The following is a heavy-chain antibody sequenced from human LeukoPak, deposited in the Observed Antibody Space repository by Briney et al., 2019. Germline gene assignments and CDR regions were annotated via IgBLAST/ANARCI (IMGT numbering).Heavy chain of an antibody. CDR1: GFTFNSIQ. J-gene: IGHJ4*02. D-gene: IGHD4-11*01. Sequence: GGSLRLSCAASGFTFNSIQMTWVRQAPGRGLEWLAYISGGGGERFYADSVKGRFTISRDNAKNSLYLQMNSLRAEDTAVYFCARWGHSHYNSFPTKFDYWGRGTRVTVSS. V-gene: IGHV3-48*03. CDR2: ISGGGGER. CDR3: ARWGHSHYNSFPTKFDY.